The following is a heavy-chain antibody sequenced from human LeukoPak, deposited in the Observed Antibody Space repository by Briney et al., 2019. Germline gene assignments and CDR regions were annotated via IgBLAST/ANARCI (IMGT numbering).Heavy chain of an antibody. CDR2: FSSSSTYT. V-gene: IGHV3-11*06. Sequence: GRSLRLSCAASGFTFSDYYMSWIRQAPGKGLEWVSYFSSSSTYTDYADSVKGRLTISSDNAKNSLYLKMHSLRAEDTAVYYCARVPGDCSSTSCFDMYFDYWGQGTLVTVSS. D-gene: IGHD2-2*01. CDR1: GFTFSDYY. CDR3: ARVPGDCSSTSCFDMYFDY. J-gene: IGHJ4*02.